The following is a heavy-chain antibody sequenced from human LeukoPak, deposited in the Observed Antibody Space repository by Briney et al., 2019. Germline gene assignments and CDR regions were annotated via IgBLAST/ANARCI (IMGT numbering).Heavy chain of an antibody. CDR1: GGSISSGGYY. Sequence: SQTLSLTCTVSGGSISSGGYYWSWIRQPPGKGLEWIGYIYHSGSTYYNPSLKSRVTISVDRSKNQFSLKLSSVTAADTAVYYCARDLPDYGDYFFPVKGAAGDAFDIWGQGTMVTVSS. J-gene: IGHJ3*02. D-gene: IGHD4-17*01. V-gene: IGHV4-30-2*01. CDR3: ARDLPDYGDYFFPVKGAAGDAFDI. CDR2: IYHSGST.